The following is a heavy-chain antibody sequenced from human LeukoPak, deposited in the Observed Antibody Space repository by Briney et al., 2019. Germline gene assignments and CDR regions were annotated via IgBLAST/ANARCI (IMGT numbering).Heavy chain of an antibody. CDR1: GYTFTGYY. CDR2: INPNSGGT. V-gene: IGHV1-2*02. D-gene: IGHD2-2*02. Sequence: GASVKVSCKASGYTFTGYYMHWVRQAPGQGLEWMGWINPNSGGTNYAQKFQGRVTMTRDTSISTAYMELSRLRSDDTAVYYCARDLGYCSSTSCYTRRGSYYYYMDVWGKGTTVTVSS. J-gene: IGHJ6*03. CDR3: ARDLGYCSSTSCYTRRGSYYYYMDV.